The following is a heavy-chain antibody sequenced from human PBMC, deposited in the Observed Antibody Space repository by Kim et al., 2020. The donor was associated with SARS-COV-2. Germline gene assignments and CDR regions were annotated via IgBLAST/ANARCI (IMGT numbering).Heavy chain of an antibody. Sequence: TNDHPPLQSQVTISGDPSKNPFSLQLSSVTAADTAVYYCARAQGVSRFDYWGQGTLVTVSS. J-gene: IGHJ4*02. CDR3: ARAQGVSRFDY. V-gene: IGHV4-59*01. D-gene: IGHD3-22*01. CDR2: T.